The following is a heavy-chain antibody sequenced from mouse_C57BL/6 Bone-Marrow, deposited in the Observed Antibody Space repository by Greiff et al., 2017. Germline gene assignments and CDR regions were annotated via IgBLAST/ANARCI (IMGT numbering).Heavy chain of an antibody. CDR3: ARDSSGLAWFAY. Sequence: VKLQQPGAELVMPGASVKLSCKASGYTFTSYWMHWVKQRPGQGLEWIGEIDPSDSYTNYNQKFKGKSTLTVDKSSSTAYMQLSSLTSEDSAVYYCARDSSGLAWFAYWGQGTLVTVSA. CDR1: GYTFTSYW. J-gene: IGHJ3*01. CDR2: IDPSDSYT. D-gene: IGHD3-2*02. V-gene: IGHV1-69*01.